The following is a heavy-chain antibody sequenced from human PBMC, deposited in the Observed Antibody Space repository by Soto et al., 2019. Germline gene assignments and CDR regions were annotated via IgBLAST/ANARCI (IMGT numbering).Heavy chain of an antibody. CDR1: GYTLTELS. J-gene: IGHJ6*02. Sequence: GASVKVSCKVSGYTLTELSIHCVRQAPGKGLEWMGGSDPENGETIYAQNFQGRVTMTEDTSTGTAYLELSSLRSEDTAVFYCATPYYDILTGYHYYYYGMDVWGQGTTVTAP. CDR3: ATPYYDILTGYHYYYYGMDV. CDR2: SDPENGET. D-gene: IGHD3-9*01. V-gene: IGHV1-24*01.